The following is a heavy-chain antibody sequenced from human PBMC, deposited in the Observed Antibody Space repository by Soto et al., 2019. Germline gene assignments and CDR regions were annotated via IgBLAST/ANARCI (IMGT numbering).Heavy chain of an antibody. CDR3: ARGQFGDLHY. CDR1: GYTFITYG. Sequence: QVQLVQSGAEVKKPGASVKVSCKASGYTFITYGFTWVRQAPGQGLEWMGWSSAYNGNTNYAQKLQGRVTMTTDTSTSTAYLELRSVTSSQAAVYSRARGQFGDLHYRGQGTLVTVSS. D-gene: IGHD3-3*01. J-gene: IGHJ4*02. CDR2: SSAYNGNT. V-gene: IGHV1-18*01.